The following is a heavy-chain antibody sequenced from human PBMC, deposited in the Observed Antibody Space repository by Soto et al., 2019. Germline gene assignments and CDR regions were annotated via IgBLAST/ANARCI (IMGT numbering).Heavy chain of an antibody. D-gene: IGHD4-17*01. CDR2: ISGGGSTT. J-gene: IGHJ6*02. Sequence: PGVSLRISCTASGFNISNYGVSWVRQAPRKGLKWVSTISGGGSTTYYADSVKRRFTISRDNSKITLYLRMNSLRAEDTAVYYCARPWGTVMFYLPSTTPPKNYYYGMDVGGQGITVTGSS. CDR3: ARPWGTVMFYLPSTTPPKNYYYGMDV. V-gene: IGHV3-23*01. CDR1: GFNISNYG.